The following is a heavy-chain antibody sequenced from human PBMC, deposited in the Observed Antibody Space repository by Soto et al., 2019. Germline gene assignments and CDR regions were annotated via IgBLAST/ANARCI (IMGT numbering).Heavy chain of an antibody. CDR2: INGGTGQT. J-gene: IGHJ6*02. V-gene: IGHV1-3*01. Sequence: QVQVVQSGAEVKKPGASVKVSCKASGYSFSTYAMHRVRQAPGQRLEWMGWINGGTGQTNFSQMCQDRITITRDTSARTAYMEFSSLRSEDTAVSYCARGTGMEESYYYYGLDSWGHGTTVTVS. CDR1: GYSFSTYA. D-gene: IGHD1-1*01. CDR3: ARGTGMEESYYYYGLDS.